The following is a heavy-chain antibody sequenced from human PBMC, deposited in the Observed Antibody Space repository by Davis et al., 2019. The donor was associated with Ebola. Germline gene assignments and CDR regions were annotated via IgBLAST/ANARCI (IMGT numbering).Heavy chain of an antibody. J-gene: IGHJ4*02. V-gene: IGHV4-39*07. D-gene: IGHD1-26*01. Sequence: PSETLSLTCSVSGGSISSYYWGWIRQPPGKGLEWIGSIYYSGSTYYNPSLKSRVTISVETSKNQFSLKLSSVTAADTAVYYCACGSYYLIDHWGQGTLVTVSS. CDR3: ACGSYYLIDH. CDR2: IYYSGST. CDR1: GGSISSYY.